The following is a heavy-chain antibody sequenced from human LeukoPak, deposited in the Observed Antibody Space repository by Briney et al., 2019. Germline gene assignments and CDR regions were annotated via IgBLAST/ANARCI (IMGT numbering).Heavy chain of an antibody. CDR3: AKDEQQLVPSWFDP. CDR2: INSDGSTT. J-gene: IGHJ5*02. CDR1: GFTFSSYW. D-gene: IGHD6-13*01. Sequence: GGSLRLSCAASGFTFSSYWMHWVRQVPGKGLVWVSRINSDGSTTTYADSVKGRFTISRDNSKNTLYLQMNSLRAEDTAVYYCAKDEQQLVPSWFDPWGQGTLVTVSS. V-gene: IGHV3-74*01.